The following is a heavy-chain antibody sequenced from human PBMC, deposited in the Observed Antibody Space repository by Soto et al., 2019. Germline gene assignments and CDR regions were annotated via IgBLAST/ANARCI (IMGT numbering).Heavy chain of an antibody. J-gene: IGHJ6*02. CDR3: ARSPYCTNGGCPVGDYGIDV. Sequence: GGSLRLSCAASGFTFSSYSMNWVRQAPGKGLEWVSSISSSSSYIYYADSVKGRFTISRDNAKNSLYLQMNSLRAEDTAVYYCARSPYCTNGGCPVGDYGIDVWGQGPPVTV. D-gene: IGHD2-8*01. CDR2: ISSSSSYI. CDR1: GFTFSSYS. V-gene: IGHV3-21*01.